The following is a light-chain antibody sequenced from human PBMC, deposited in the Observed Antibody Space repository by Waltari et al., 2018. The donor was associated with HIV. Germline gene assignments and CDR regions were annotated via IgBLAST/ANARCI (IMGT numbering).Light chain of an antibody. V-gene: IGLV1-44*01. CDR3: AAWDDSRNGNV. J-gene: IGLJ1*01. Sequence: QSVLTQPPSASGTPGQRVTISCSGSSSNIGTNTVNWYQQLPGTAPKLLIYTNNQRPSVVPDRCSGAKSGTSATLAISGLQPEDEADYYCAAWDDSRNGNVFGPGTKVTVL. CDR2: TNN. CDR1: SSNIGTNT.